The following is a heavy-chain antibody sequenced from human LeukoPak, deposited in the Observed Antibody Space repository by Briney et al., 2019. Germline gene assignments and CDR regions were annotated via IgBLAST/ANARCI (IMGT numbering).Heavy chain of an antibody. D-gene: IGHD4-23*01. J-gene: IGHJ5*02. CDR1: GYTFTGYY. CDR2: INPNSGGT. CDR3: ARDRRYGVKRNWFDP. V-gene: IGHV1-2*02. Sequence: ASVKVSCKASGYTFTGYYMHWGRQAPGQGLEWMGWINPNSGGTNYAQKFQGRVTMTRDTSISTAYMELSRLRSDDTAVYYCARDRRYGVKRNWFDPWGQGTLVTVSS.